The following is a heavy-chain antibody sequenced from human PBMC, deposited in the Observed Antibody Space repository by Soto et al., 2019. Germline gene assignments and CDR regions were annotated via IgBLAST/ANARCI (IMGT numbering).Heavy chain of an antibody. CDR1: GFTFSSYW. V-gene: IGHV3-7*01. J-gene: IGHJ6*02. CDR2: IKQDGSEK. D-gene: IGHD4-17*01. Sequence: EVQLVESGGGLVQPGGSLRLSCAASGFTFSSYWMSWVRQAPGKGLEWVANIKQDGSEKYYVDSVKGRFTISRDNAKNSLYLQMNSLRAEDTAVYYCARVTTVTNYYYYGMAVWGQGTTVTVSS. CDR3: ARVTTVTNYYYYGMAV.